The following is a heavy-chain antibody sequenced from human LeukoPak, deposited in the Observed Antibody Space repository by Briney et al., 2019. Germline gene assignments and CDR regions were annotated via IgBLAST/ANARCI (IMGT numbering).Heavy chain of an antibody. D-gene: IGHD6-6*01. V-gene: IGHV3-74*01. CDR3: ARGRDEYISSGPTGY. CDR1: GFTFSGFW. CDR2: ISFDGSDA. J-gene: IGHJ4*02. Sequence: AGGSMRLSCSASGFTFSGFWMHWVRQAPGKGLVWISCISFDGSDATYADSVKGRFTISRDNAKNSLYLQMNSLRAEDTAVYYCARGRDEYISSGPTGYWGQRTLVTVSS.